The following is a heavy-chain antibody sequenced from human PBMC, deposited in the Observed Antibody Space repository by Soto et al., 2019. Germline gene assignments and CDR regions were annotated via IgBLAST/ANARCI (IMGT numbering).Heavy chain of an antibody. CDR2: IYHTGNA. CDR1: GGSISSGGYS. D-gene: IGHD3-22*01. CDR3: ARHFFDSSDYTTNWFDP. V-gene: IGHV4-30-2*03. Sequence: SETLSLTCAVSGGSISSGGYSWSWIRQPPGKGLEWIGSIYHTGNAYYNPSLKSRVTISVDTSKNQFSLKLTSVTAADAALYYCARHFFDSSDYTTNWFDPWGQGTLVTVSS. J-gene: IGHJ5*02.